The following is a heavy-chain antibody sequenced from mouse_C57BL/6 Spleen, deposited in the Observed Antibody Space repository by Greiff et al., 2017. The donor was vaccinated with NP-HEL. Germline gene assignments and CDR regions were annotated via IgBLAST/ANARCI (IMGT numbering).Heavy chain of an antibody. D-gene: IGHD3-2*02. Sequence: QVQLQQPGTELVKPGASVKLSCKASGYTFTSYWMHWVKQRPGQGLEWIGNINPSNGGTNYNEKFKGKATLTVDKSSSTAYMQLSSLTSEDSAVYYCARNTAQATDAMDDWGQGTSVTVSS. CDR2: INPSNGGT. J-gene: IGHJ4*01. CDR3: ARNTAQATDAMDD. CDR1: GYTFTSYW. V-gene: IGHV1-53*01.